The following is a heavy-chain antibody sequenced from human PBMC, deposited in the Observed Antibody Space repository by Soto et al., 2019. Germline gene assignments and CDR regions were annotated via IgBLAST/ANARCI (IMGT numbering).Heavy chain of an antibody. V-gene: IGHV3-30*18. Sequence: QVPLVESGGGVVQPGRSLRLSCAASGFTLSNYGMHWVRQAPGKGLEWVAVISYDGGNKYYADSVKGRFTISRDNCKNTLYLQMNSLRAEDTAVYHCAKDLVGDWGQGTLVTVSS. J-gene: IGHJ4*02. CDR3: AKDLVGD. CDR1: GFTLSNYG. D-gene: IGHD6-6*01. CDR2: ISYDGGNK.